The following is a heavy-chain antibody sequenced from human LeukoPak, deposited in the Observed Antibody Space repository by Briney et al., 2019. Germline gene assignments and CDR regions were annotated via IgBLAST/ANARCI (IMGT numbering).Heavy chain of an antibody. Sequence: ASVKVSCKASGYTFTGYYMHWVRQAPGQGLEWMGCINPNSGGTNYAQKFQGRVTMTRDTSISTAYMELSRLRSDDTAVYYCARDSISGVVIIGHYGMDVWGQGTTVTVSS. J-gene: IGHJ6*02. D-gene: IGHD3-3*01. CDR2: INPNSGGT. CDR1: GYTFTGYY. V-gene: IGHV1-2*02. CDR3: ARDSISGVVIIGHYGMDV.